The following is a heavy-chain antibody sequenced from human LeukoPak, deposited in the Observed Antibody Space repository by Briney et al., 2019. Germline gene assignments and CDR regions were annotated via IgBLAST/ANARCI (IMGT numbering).Heavy chain of an antibody. J-gene: IGHJ5*02. CDR1: GFTFSTYA. CDR3: AKDFYSGSSP. D-gene: IGHD1-26*01. Sequence: GGSLRLSCAASGFTFSTYAMSWVRQAPGKGLEWVSAIGGSGGSTYYADSVKGRFTISRDNSKNTLFLQMNSLRTEDTAVYYCAKDFYSGSSPWGQGTLVTVSS. CDR2: IGGSGGST. V-gene: IGHV3-23*01.